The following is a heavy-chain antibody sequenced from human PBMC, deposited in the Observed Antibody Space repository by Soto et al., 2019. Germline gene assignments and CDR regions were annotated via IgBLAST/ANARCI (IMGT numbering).Heavy chain of an antibody. CDR3: ARESGSGRYHFDY. V-gene: IGHV4-59*01. J-gene: IGHJ4*02. Sequence: SQTLSVACSVGDGCISRYYWSWIRKPPGKGLEWIGYIYYSGSTNYNPSLKSRVTISVDTSKNQFSLKLSSVTAADTAVYYWARESGSGRYHFDYRGQGTLVTASS. CDR2: IYYSGST. D-gene: IGHD3-10*01. CDR1: DGCISRYY.